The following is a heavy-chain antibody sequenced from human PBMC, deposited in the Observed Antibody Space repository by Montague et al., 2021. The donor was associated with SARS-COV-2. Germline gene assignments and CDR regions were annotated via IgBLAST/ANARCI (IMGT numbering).Heavy chain of an antibody. V-gene: IGHV4-59*01. CDR1: GGSISGYY. D-gene: IGHD2-2*01. Sequence: SETLSLTCTVSGGSISGYYWTWMRQPPGKGLEWLGHIYYTGSTKYNPSLKSRVTISIDTPKNQFSLKLRSVTAADTAVYFCARAQTTCFIASCVYYFDYWGQGALVTVSS. J-gene: IGHJ4*02. CDR2: IYYTGST. CDR3: ARAQTTCFIASCVYYFDY.